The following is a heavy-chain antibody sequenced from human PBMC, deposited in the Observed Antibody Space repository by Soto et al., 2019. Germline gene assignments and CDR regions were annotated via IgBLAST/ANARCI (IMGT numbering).Heavy chain of an antibody. Sequence: VQLQESGPGLVKPSQTLSLTCTVSGDSISSGAYYWSGVRHLPGKGLEWIGYLHSSGSSYYTPSLKSRLTISIDTSEKRFSLNLHSVTAADTAVYYCASSRKGGWTCDHWGQGTLVTVSS. CDR2: LHSSGSS. CDR1: GDSISSGAYY. J-gene: IGHJ4*02. CDR3: ASSRKGGWTCDH. V-gene: IGHV4-31*03. D-gene: IGHD6-19*01.